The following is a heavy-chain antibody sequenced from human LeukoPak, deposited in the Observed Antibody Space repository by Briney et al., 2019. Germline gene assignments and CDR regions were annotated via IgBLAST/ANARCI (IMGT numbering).Heavy chain of an antibody. Sequence: GASVKVSCKASGYTFTSYAMHWVRQAPGQRLEWMGWINAGNGNTKYSQKFQGRVTITRDTSASTAYMELSSLRSEDTAVYYCARDIASTRMDVWGQGTTVSVSS. D-gene: IGHD2-15*01. CDR1: GYTFTSYA. CDR2: INAGNGNT. J-gene: IGHJ6*02. CDR3: ARDIASTRMDV. V-gene: IGHV1-3*01.